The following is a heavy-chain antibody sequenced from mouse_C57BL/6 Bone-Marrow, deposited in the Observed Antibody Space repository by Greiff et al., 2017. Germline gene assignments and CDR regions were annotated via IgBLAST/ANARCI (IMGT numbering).Heavy chain of an antibody. J-gene: IGHJ2*01. CDR1: GYSITSGYD. CDR2: ISYSGST. V-gene: IGHV3-1*01. D-gene: IGHD1-2*01. CDR3: GGGEVSAWVAY. Sequence: EVQLQQSGPGMVKPSQSLSLTCTVTGYSITSGYDRHWIRHFPGNKLEWMGYISYSGSTNYNPSLKSRISITHDTSKNHFFLKLNSVTTEDTATYYCGGGEVSAWVAYWGQGTTLTVSS.